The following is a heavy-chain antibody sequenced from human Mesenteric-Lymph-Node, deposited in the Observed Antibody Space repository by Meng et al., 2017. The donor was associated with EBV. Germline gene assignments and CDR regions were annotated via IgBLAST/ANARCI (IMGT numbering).Heavy chain of an antibody. CDR1: VASITTGNW. CDR2: VFHSGST. D-gene: IGHD3-10*01. Sequence: VHLKESGPGPVKPSATLSLTCAVSVASITTGNWWSWVRQTPGKGLEWIGAVFHSGSTNYNPSLKSRVTISVDKSKNQFSLEVTSVTAADAAVYYCVRGLGGSGNYYFDYWGQGTLVTVSS. J-gene: IGHJ4*02. V-gene: IGHV4-4*02. CDR3: VRGLGGSGNYYFDY.